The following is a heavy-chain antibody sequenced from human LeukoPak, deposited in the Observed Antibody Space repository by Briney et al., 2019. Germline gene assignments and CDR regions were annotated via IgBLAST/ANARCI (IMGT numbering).Heavy chain of an antibody. CDR1: GYTFTGYY. V-gene: IGHV1-2*02. CDR2: MNPNRCGT. CDR3: ARGHYDILTGYYLNTWFDP. D-gene: IGHD3-9*01. Sequence: GASVTVSCKASGYTFTGYYMHWVRQAPGQGLAWMGWMNPNRCGTNYAQKFQGRVTMTRDTPISTANMELSRLRSDDTAVYYCARGHYDILTGYYLNTWFDPWGQGTLVTVSS. J-gene: IGHJ5*02.